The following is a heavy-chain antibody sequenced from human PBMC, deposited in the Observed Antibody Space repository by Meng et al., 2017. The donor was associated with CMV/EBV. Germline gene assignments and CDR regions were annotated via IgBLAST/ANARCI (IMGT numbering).Heavy chain of an antibody. CDR1: GGSVSSGSYY. D-gene: IGHD2-2*01. CDR2: IYYSGST. CDR3: ARCVVVPAAHATPRIWFDP. J-gene: IGHJ5*02. Sequence: LRLSCTVSGGSVSSGSYYWSWIRQPPGKGLEWIRYIYYSGSTNYNPSLKSRVTISVDTSKNQFSLKLSSVTAADTAVYYCARCVVVPAAHATPRIWFDPWGQGTLVTVSS. V-gene: IGHV4-61*01.